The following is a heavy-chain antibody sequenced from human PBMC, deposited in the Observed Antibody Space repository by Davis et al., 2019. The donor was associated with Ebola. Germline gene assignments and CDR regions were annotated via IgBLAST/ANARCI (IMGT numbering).Heavy chain of an antibody. CDR3: ASHRDLVVYAIDYYYGMDV. J-gene: IGHJ6*02. D-gene: IGHD2-8*02. Sequence: GESLKISCAASGFTFSSYGMHWVRQAPGKGLEWVAVIWYDGSNKYYADSVKGRFTISRDNAKNSLYLQMNSLRAEDTAVYYCASHRDLVVYAIDYYYGMDVWGQGTTVTVSS. CDR1: GFTFSSYG. V-gene: IGHV3-33*03. CDR2: IWYDGSNK.